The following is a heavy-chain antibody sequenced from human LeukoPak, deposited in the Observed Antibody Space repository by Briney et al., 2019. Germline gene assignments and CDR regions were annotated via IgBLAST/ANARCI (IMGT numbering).Heavy chain of an antibody. CDR2: IGSIISYI. CDR1: GFTFSSYA. CDR3: ARDPIAVSGSDYFDL. V-gene: IGHV3-21*01. J-gene: IGHJ2*01. D-gene: IGHD6-19*01. Sequence: GGSLRLSCAASGFTFSSYAMSWVRQAPGKGLEWVSSIGSIISYIYYADSVKGRFTISRDNAKNSLSLQMSSLRVEDTAMYYCARDPIAVSGSDYFDLWGRGTLVTVSS.